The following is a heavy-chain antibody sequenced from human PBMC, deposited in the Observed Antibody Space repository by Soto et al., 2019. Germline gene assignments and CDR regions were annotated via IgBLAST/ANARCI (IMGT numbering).Heavy chain of an antibody. Sequence: SETLSLTCTVSGGSVSSYYWGWIRQPPGKGLEWIGSIYYTESSTYYNPSLRSRVTISVDTSKNQFSLKLSSVTAADTAVYYCARRPAVAGPYFDYWAQGTLVTVSS. CDR1: GGSVSSYY. D-gene: IGHD6-19*01. J-gene: IGHJ4*02. CDR2: IYYTESST. V-gene: IGHV4-39*01. CDR3: ARRPAVAGPYFDY.